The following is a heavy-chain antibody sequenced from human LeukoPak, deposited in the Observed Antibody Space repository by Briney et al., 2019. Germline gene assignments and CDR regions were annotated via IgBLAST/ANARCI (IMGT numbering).Heavy chain of an antibody. CDR1: GFSFSNYG. Sequence: GGSLRLSCTASGFSFSNYGMHWVRQAPGKGLEWVSYISSSGSTIYYADSVKGRFTISRDNAKNSLYLQMNSLRAEDTAVYYCAELGITMIGGVWGKGTTVTISS. J-gene: IGHJ6*04. CDR2: ISSSGSTI. CDR3: AELGITMIGGV. V-gene: IGHV3-48*04. D-gene: IGHD3-10*02.